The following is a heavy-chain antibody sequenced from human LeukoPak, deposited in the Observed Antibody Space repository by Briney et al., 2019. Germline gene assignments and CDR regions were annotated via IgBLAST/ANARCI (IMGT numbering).Heavy chain of an antibody. V-gene: IGHV3-33*08. CDR1: GFTFSSYG. D-gene: IGHD3-3*01. CDR2: IWYDGSNK. Sequence: PGGSLRLSCAAPGFTFSSYGMHWVRQAPGKGLEWVAVIWYDGSNKYYADSVKGRFTISRDNSKNTLYLQMNSLRAEDTAVYYCARDQHYDFWSGYSPNPDYWGQGTLVTVSS. CDR3: ARDQHYDFWSGYSPNPDY. J-gene: IGHJ4*02.